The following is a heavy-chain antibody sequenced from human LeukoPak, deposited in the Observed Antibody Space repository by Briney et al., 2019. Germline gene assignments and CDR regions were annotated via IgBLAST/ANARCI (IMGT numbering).Heavy chain of an antibody. CDR3: ARDFFIGHYYDSSGPFDY. CDR2: IYYTGGT. J-gene: IGHJ4*02. V-gene: IGHV4-39*07. D-gene: IGHD3-22*01. Sequence: SETLSLTCSVSGGSITSSSYYWGWIRQPPEKGLEWIGSIYYTGGTFYSPSLKSRVTMSVDTSKNQFSLKLSSVTAADTAVYYCARDFFIGHYYDSSGPFDYWGQGTLVTVSS. CDR1: GGSITSSSYY.